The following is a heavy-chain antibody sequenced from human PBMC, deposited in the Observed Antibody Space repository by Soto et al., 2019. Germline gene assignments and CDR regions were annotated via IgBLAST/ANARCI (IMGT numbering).Heavy chain of an antibody. Sequence: ASVKVSCTVSGYTLTELSMHWVRQAPGRGLEWMGGFDPEDGETIYAQKFQGRVTMTEDTSTDTAYMELSSLRSEDTAVYYCATKRLDQGYCSGGSCYGAFDIWGQGTMVTVSS. CDR1: GYTLTELS. D-gene: IGHD2-15*01. CDR3: ATKRLDQGYCSGGSCYGAFDI. V-gene: IGHV1-24*01. J-gene: IGHJ3*02. CDR2: FDPEDGET.